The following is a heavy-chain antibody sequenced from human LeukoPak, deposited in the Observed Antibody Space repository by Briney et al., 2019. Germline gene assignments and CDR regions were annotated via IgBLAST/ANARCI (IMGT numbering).Heavy chain of an antibody. J-gene: IGHJ4*02. D-gene: IGHD3-9*01. CDR3: AKGPQNYDILTGYYTDY. V-gene: IGHV3-23*01. Sequence: GGSLRLSCAASGFTFSSYGMSWVRQAPGKGLEWVSAISGSGGSTYYADSVKGRFTISRDNSKNTLYLQMNSLRAEDTAVYYCAKGPQNYDILTGYYTDYWGQGTLVTVSS. CDR1: GFTFSSYG. CDR2: ISGSGGST.